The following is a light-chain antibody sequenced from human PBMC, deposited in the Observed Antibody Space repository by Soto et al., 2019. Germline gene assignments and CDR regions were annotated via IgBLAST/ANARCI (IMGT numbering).Light chain of an antibody. V-gene: IGKV3-20*01. CDR3: HQYGSSPFT. Sequence: EVVLTQSPATLSLSPGERATLSCRANQSVSANYLAWYQQKPGQAPRLLIYGASSRATAIPDRFSGSGSGTDFTLTSSRLEPEECAVFYCHQYGSSPFTFGPGTKVDIK. J-gene: IGKJ3*01. CDR2: GAS. CDR1: QSVSANY.